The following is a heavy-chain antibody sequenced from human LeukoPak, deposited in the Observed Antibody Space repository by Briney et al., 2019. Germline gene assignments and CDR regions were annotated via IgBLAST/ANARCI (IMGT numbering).Heavy chain of an antibody. CDR3: RRLLCDAFDI. CDR1: GGSISSSSYY. J-gene: IGHJ3*02. Sequence: EPSETLSLTCTVSGGSISSSSYYWGWIRQPPGKGLEWIGSIYYSGSTYYNPSLKSRVTISVDTSKNQFSLKLSSVTAADTAVYYCRRLLCDAFDIWGQGTMVTVSS. CDR2: IYYSGST. D-gene: IGHD3-10*01. V-gene: IGHV4-39*01.